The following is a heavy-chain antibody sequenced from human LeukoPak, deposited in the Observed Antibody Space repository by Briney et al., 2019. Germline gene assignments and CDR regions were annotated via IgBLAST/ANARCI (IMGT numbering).Heavy chain of an antibody. CDR1: DSSFTDFY. Sequence: SETLSLTCAVSDSSFTDFYWSWIRRSPGKGLEWIGQTGQSRSTKYNPSLKRRVTISTDTSKNHPYLKLPSVAGADTGVYYCARGLRYGSGSFSYYFTLWGQGPLVSVSS. CDR3: ARGLRYGSGSFSYYFTL. V-gene: IGHV4-34*01. D-gene: IGHD3-10*01. J-gene: IGHJ4*02. CDR2: TGQSRST.